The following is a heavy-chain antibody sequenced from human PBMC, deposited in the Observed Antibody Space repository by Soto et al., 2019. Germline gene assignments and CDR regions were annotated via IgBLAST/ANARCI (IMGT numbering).Heavy chain of an antibody. V-gene: IGHV5-51*01. J-gene: IGHJ6*02. D-gene: IGHD2-2*01. CDR3: ARLGIVVVPAAIHTYGMDV. Sequence: ESLKISCEGSGYSFTYYWIGWVRQMPGKGLEWMGIIYPGDSDTRYSPSFQGQVTISVDKSIRTAYLQWSSLKASDTAIYYCARLGIVVVPAAIHTYGMDVWGQGTTVTVSS. CDR2: IYPGDSDT. CDR1: GYSFTYYW.